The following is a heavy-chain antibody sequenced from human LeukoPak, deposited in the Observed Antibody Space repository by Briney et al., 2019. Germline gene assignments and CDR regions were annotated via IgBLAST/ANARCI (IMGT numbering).Heavy chain of an antibody. J-gene: IGHJ4*02. CDR3: ASQAVRFLDFDY. V-gene: IGHV3-7*01. Sequence: GGSLRLSCAASGFTFGSYWMSWVRQTPGKGLEWVANIKQDGSEKYYVDSVKGRFTISRDNAKNSLYLQMNSLRAEDTAVYYCASQAVRFLDFDYWGQGTPVTVSS. CDR1: GFTFGSYW. CDR2: IKQDGSEK. D-gene: IGHD3-3*01.